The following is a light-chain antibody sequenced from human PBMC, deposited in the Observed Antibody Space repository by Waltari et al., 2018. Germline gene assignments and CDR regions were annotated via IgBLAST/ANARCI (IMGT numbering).Light chain of an antibody. V-gene: IGKV3-20*01. J-gene: IGKJ2*01. CDR2: GAS. CDR3: QQYGSSPT. CDR1: QSVSSSY. Sequence: EIVLTQSPGTLSLSPGERATLSCRASQSVSSSYLAWYQEKPGQAPRLLIYGASNRAAGTPDRFSGSGSVTDFTFTISRLEPEDFAVYYCQQYGSSPTFGQGTKLEI.